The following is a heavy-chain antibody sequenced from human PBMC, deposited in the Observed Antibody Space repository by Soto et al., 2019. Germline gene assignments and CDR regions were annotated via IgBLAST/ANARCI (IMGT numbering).Heavy chain of an antibody. CDR2: IYPGDSDT. Sequence: PGESLKISCKGSGYSFTSYWIGWVRQMPGKGLEWMGIIYPGDSDTRYSPSFQGHVTISVDKSISTAYLQWSSLKASDTAIYYCARHLPLQYFDGLFGFDFWAQGTLVTVSS. J-gene: IGHJ4*02. V-gene: IGHV5-51*01. CDR1: GYSFTSYW. CDR3: ARHLPLQYFDGLFGFDF. D-gene: IGHD3-9*01.